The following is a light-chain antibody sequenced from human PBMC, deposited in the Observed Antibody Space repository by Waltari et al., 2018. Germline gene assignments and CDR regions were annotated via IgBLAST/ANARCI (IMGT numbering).Light chain of an antibody. V-gene: IGLV1-44*01. CDR3: SGCDDDLDGLV. CDR2: STD. J-gene: IGLJ2*01. CDR1: SSNIGSYS. Sequence: QSVLTQPPSASGTPGQRVTISCPGGSSNIGSYSVSWYHQHPGTAPKVLHFSTDHRPSAVPDRFSGANSGTSASLAVYGLQSEDEGVYYCSGCDDDLDGLVFGGGTKLTVL.